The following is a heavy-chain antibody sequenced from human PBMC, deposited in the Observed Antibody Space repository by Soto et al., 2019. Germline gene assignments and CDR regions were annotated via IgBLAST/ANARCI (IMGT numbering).Heavy chain of an antibody. CDR1: GGSISSGGYY. V-gene: IGHV4-31*03. CDR3: ARKNGFSRGSFYYCGLDV. Sequence: QMQLQESGPGLVKPSQILSLTCTVSGGSISSGGYYWSWIRQLPGKGLEWMGYIYRTGHAYYNPSLERRLTISVDTSKNQFSLKLSSVTAADTAVYYCARKNGFSRGSFYYCGLDVLGHGTTATVSS. CDR2: IYRTGHA. J-gene: IGHJ6*02. D-gene: IGHD3-3*01.